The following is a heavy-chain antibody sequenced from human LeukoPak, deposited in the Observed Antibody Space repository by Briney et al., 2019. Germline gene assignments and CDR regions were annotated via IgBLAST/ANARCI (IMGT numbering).Heavy chain of an antibody. CDR1: GYTLTELS. V-gene: IGHV1-24*01. J-gene: IGHJ6*02. CDR3: AANSGTYHSSYLYRMDV. CDR2: FDPEDGET. D-gene: IGHD1-26*01. Sequence: VSVKVSCKVSGYTLTELSIHWVRQAPGKGLEWMGGFDPEDGETIYAQKFLGRVTMTEDTSTDTAYMELSSLRSEDTAVYYCAANSGTYHSSYLYRMDVWGQGTTVTVSS.